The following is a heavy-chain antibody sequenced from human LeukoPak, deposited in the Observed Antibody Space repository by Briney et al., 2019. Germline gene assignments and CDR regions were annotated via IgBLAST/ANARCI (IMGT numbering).Heavy chain of an antibody. J-gene: IGHJ4*02. CDR2: IYYSGST. Sequence: SQTLSLTCTVSGGSISSGDYYWSWIRQPPGKGLEWIGYIYYSGSTYYNPSLKSRVTISVDTSKNQFSLKLSSVTAADTAVYYCARFTVHYYDSSGYNDYWGQGTLVTASS. CDR3: ARFTVHYYDSSGYNDY. CDR1: GGSISSGDYY. V-gene: IGHV4-30-4*01. D-gene: IGHD3-22*01.